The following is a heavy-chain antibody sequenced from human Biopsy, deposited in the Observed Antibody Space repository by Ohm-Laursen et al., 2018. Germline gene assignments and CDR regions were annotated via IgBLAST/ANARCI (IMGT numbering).Heavy chain of an antibody. CDR1: GGSVSSSGFY. CDR3: ARRPYGGTRYWYFDL. V-gene: IGHV4-31*01. J-gene: IGHJ2*01. Sequence: SQTLSLTCTVSGGSVSSSGFYWSWIRQHPGKGLEWIGYIYYSGTTYYNPSLKSLVTISVDTSKNQFSLKLNSVTAADTAVYYCARRPYGGTRYWYFDLWGRGTLVTVS. CDR2: IYYSGTT. D-gene: IGHD4-23*01.